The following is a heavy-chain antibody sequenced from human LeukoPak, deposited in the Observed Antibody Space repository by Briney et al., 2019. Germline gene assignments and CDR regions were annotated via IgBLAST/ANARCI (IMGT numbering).Heavy chain of an antibody. CDR2: IYYSGST. Sequence: KSSETLSLTCAVYGVSFSGYYWSWIRQPPGKGLEWIGYIYYSGSTYYNPSLKSRVTISVDTSKNQFSLKLSSATAADTAVYYWARGPGGYRPRYYYYYGMDVWGQGTTVTVSS. CDR1: GVSFSGYY. J-gene: IGHJ6*02. D-gene: IGHD1-26*01. CDR3: ARGPGGYRPRYYYYYGMDV. V-gene: IGHV4-59*01.